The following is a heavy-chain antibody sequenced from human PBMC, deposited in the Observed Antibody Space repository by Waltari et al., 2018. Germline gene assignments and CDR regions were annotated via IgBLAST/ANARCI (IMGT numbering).Heavy chain of an antibody. J-gene: IGHJ6*03. D-gene: IGHD3-10*01. CDR1: GFTFSTYA. CDR2: ICDDVQTS. V-gene: IGHV3-23*04. Sequence: EARLEESGGGLEQPGKSLRLSCSASGFTFSTYAMTWVRQAPGKGFVWVSSICDDVQTSFYADSVKGRCIISRDNSKSTLFLHLNSLRGDDTARYYCAKGIRATATYFYMDVWGKGTTVTVSS. CDR3: AKGIRATATYFYMDV.